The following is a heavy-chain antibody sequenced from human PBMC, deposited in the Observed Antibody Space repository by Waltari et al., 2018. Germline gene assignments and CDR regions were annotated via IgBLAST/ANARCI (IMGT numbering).Heavy chain of an antibody. CDR1: DGTLSSYA. V-gene: IGHV1-69*05. CDR2: IIPIFGTA. J-gene: IGHJ4*02. CDR3: ARGRDGYNYNY. D-gene: IGHD5-12*01. Sequence: QVQLVPSGAEVKKPGSSLKFSCKPSDGTLSSYAISWWRQAPGQGLEWMGGIIPIFGTANYAQKFQGRVTITTDESTSTAYMELSSLRSEDTAVYYCARGRDGYNYNYWGQGTLVTVSS.